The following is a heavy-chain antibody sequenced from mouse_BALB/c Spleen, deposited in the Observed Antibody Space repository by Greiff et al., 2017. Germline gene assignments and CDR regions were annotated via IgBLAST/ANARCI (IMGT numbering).Heavy chain of an antibody. Sequence: EVKLMESGGGLVKPGGSLKLSCAASGFAFSSYDMSWVRQTPEKRLEWVAYISSGGGSTYYPDTVKGRFTISRDNAKNTLYLQMSSLKSEDTAMYYCARHLTGSFDYWGQGTTLTVSS. CDR3: ARHLTGSFDY. V-gene: IGHV5-12-1*01. D-gene: IGHD4-1*01. J-gene: IGHJ2*01. CDR2: ISSGGGST. CDR1: GFAFSSYD.